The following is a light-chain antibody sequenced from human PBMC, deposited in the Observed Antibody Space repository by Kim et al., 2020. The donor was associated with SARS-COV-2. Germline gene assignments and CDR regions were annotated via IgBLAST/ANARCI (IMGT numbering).Light chain of an antibody. CDR3: SSYAGINSLL. CDR1: SSDVGRYNY. J-gene: IGLJ3*02. Sequence: GQSITISCTGTSSDVGRYNYVSWYQQDPGKAPKLLIYEVNKRPSGVPGRFSGSKSGNTASLTVSGLQAEDEGDYYCSSYAGINSLLFGGGTQLTVL. CDR2: EVN. V-gene: IGLV2-8*01.